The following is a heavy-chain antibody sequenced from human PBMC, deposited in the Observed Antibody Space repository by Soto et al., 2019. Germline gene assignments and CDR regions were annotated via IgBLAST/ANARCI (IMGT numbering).Heavy chain of an antibody. J-gene: IGHJ4*02. CDR2: MNPNSGNT. D-gene: IGHD4-17*01. CDR3: ATSTNDYGDRH. CDR1: GYTFTSYD. V-gene: IGHV1-8*01. Sequence: QVQLVQSGAEVKKPGASVKVSCKASGYTFTSYDINWVRQATGQGLEWMGWMNPNSGNTGYAQKFQGRVTMARNTTTITASMELSSLRSEDTAVYYCATSTNDYGDRHWGQGTLVTVSS.